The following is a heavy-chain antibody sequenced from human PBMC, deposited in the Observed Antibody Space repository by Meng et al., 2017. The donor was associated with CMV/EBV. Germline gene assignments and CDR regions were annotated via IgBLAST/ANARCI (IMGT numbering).Heavy chain of an antibody. Sequence: GGSLRLSCAASGFTFSSYAMHWVRQAPGKGLEWVAVISYDGSNKYYADSVKGRFTISRDNSKNTLYLQMNSLRAEDTAVYYCARYPSRRMVPYYFDYWGQGTLVTVSS. V-gene: IGHV3-30-3*01. CDR2: ISYDGSNK. CDR3: ARYPSRRMVPYYFDY. D-gene: IGHD3-10*01. CDR1: GFTFSSYA. J-gene: IGHJ4*02.